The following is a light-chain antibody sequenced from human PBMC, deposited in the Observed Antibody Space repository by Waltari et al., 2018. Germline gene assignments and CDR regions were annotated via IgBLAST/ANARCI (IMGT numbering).Light chain of an antibody. J-gene: IGLJ3*02. CDR2: VNSDGSH. Sequence: QLVLTQSPSASASLGASVKLTCTLSSGHSSNIIAWLQQQPGKGPRYLMQVNSDGSHRKGDVIPDRFSGSSSGAERYPTISSLQSEDEADYYCETGGHGTWVFGGGTKLTVL. CDR1: SGHSSNI. CDR3: ETGGHGTWV. V-gene: IGLV4-69*01.